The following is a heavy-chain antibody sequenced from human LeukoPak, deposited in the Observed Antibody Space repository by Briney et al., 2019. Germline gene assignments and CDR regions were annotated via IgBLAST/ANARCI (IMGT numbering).Heavy chain of an antibody. CDR3: ATRGYSYALDAFDI. D-gene: IGHD5-18*01. CDR2: IYYSGST. CDR1: GGSISSYY. V-gene: IGHV4-59*01. J-gene: IGHJ3*02. Sequence: SETLSLTCTVSGGSISSYYWSWIRQPPGKGLEWIGYIYYSGSTNYNPSPKSRVTISVYTSKNQFSLKLSSVTAADTAVYYCATRGYSYALDAFDIWGQGTMVTVSS.